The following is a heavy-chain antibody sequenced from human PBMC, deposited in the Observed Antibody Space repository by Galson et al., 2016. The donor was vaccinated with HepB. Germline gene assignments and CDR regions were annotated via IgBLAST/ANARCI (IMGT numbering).Heavy chain of an antibody. J-gene: IGHJ4*02. CDR2: IWFDGTNK. Sequence: LRLSCAASGFTFSSYGMHWVRQAPGKGLEWVAVIWFDGTNKYYADSVKGRFSISRDNSQNTLYLQMNSLRAEDTAVYYCARDVTITMGRGVLDYWGQGTLVTVSS. D-gene: IGHD3-10*01. CDR1: GFTFSSYG. V-gene: IGHV3-33*01. CDR3: ARDVTITMGRGVLDY.